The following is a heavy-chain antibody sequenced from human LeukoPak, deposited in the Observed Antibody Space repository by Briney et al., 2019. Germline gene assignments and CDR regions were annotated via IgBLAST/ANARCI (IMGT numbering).Heavy chain of an antibody. CDR1: GYTFTGYY. J-gene: IGHJ6*03. D-gene: IGHD6-13*01. Sequence: ASVKVSCKASGYTFTGYYMHWVRQAPGQGLEWMGWINPNSGGTNYAQKFQGRVTMTRDTSISTAYMELSRLRSDDTAVYYCARVLRSSSWYVVDYYYYMDVWGKGTTVTVSS. CDR3: ARVLRSSSWYVVDYYYYMDV. CDR2: INPNSGGT. V-gene: IGHV1-2*02.